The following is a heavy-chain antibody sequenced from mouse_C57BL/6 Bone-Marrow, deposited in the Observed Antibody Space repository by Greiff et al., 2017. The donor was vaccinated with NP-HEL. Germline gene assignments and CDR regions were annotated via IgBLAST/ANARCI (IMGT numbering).Heavy chain of an antibody. J-gene: IGHJ1*03. V-gene: IGHV1-18*01. Sequence: EVQLQQSGPELVKPGASVKIPCKASGYTFTDYNMDWVKQSPGKSLEWIGDINPNNGGTIYNQKFKGKATLTVDKSSSTAYMELRSLTSEDTAVYYCARGLYYYGSRDWYFDVWGTGTTVTVSS. D-gene: IGHD1-1*01. CDR2: INPNNGGT. CDR3: ARGLYYYGSRDWYFDV. CDR1: GYTFTDYN.